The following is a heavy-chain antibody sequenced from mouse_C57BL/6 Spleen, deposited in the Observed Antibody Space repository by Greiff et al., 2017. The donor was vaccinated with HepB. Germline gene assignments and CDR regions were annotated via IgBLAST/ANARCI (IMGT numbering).Heavy chain of an antibody. V-gene: IGHV10-1*01. CDR3: VRHGNSDFYAMDY. CDR2: IRSKSNNYAT. D-gene: IGHD2-12*01. J-gene: IGHJ4*01. CDR1: GFSFNTYA. Sequence: EVQGVESGGGLVQPKGSLKLSCAASGFSFNTYAMNWVRQAPGKGLEWVARIRSKSNNYATYYADSVKDRFTISRDDSESMLYLQMNNLKTEDTAMYYCVRHGNSDFYAMDYWGQGTSVTVSS.